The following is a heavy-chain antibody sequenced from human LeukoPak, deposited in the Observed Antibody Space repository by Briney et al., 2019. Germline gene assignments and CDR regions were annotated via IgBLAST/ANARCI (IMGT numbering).Heavy chain of an antibody. V-gene: IGHV4-59*12. CDR2: IYYSGST. D-gene: IGHD3-9*01. CDR3: ARRGYHAYYDILTGYYRGSWFDP. Sequence: SETLSLTCTVSGGSISSDHWNWIRQPPGKGLEWIGCIYYSGSTYYNPSLKSRVTISVDTSKNQFSLKLSSVTAADTAVYYCARRGYHAYYDILTGYYRGSWFDPWGQGTLVTVSS. J-gene: IGHJ5*02. CDR1: GGSISSDH.